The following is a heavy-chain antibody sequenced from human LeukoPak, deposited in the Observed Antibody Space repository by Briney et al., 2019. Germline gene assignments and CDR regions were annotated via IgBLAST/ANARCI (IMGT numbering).Heavy chain of an antibody. D-gene: IGHD6-25*01. V-gene: IGHV1-2*02. CDR2: INPNSGGT. J-gene: IGHJ4*02. Sequence: ASVKVSCKASGYTFTGYYMHWVRQAPGQGLEWMGWINPNSGGTNYAQKFQGRVTMTRDTSISTAYMELSRLRSDDTAVYYCARFTGAAAATQEGYWGQGTLVTVSS. CDR3: ARFTGAAAATQEGY. CDR1: GYTFTGYY.